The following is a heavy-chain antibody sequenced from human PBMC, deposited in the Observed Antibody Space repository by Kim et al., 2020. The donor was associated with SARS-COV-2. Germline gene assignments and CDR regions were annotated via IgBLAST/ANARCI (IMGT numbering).Heavy chain of an antibody. J-gene: IGHJ6*02. V-gene: IGHV1-46*01. CDR2: INPSGGST. CDR1: GYTFTSYY. D-gene: IGHD2-15*01. Sequence: ASVKVSCKASGYTFTSYYMHWVRQAPGQGLEWMGIINPSGGSTSYAQKFQGRVTMTRDTSTSTVYMELSSLRSEDTAVYYCARDPNRYCSGGSCYNGDYYYGMDVWGQGTTVTVSS. CDR3: ARDPNRYCSGGSCYNGDYYYGMDV.